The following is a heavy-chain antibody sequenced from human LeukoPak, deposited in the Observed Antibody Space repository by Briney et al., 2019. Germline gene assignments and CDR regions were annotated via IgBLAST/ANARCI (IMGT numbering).Heavy chain of an antibody. CDR3: AKGIYSSGWSYSDY. J-gene: IGHJ4*01. D-gene: IGHD6-19*01. Sequence: GGSLRLSCEASGFSFSAAWMTWVRQAPGKGLEWVATIKNDGSDKYYVDSVKGRFTLSRDNSKNTLYLQMNSLRAEDTAVYYCAKGIYSSGWSYSDYWGHGTLVTVSS. CDR2: IKNDGSDK. V-gene: IGHV3-7*03. CDR1: GFSFSAAW.